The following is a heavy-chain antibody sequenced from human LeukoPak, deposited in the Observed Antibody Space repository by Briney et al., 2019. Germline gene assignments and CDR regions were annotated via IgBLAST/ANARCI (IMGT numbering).Heavy chain of an antibody. CDR1: GYTLTELS. CDR3: ATELWFGELPNWFDP. CDR2: FDPEDGET. Sequence: GASVKVSCKVSGYTLTELSMHWVRQAPGKGLEWMGGFDPEDGETIYAQKFQGRVTMTEDTSTDTAYMELSSLRSEDTAVYYCATELWFGELPNWFDPWGQGTLVTVSS. D-gene: IGHD3-10*01. V-gene: IGHV1-24*01. J-gene: IGHJ5*02.